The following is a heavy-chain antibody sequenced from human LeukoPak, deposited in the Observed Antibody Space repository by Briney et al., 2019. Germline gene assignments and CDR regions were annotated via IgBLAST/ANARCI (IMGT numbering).Heavy chain of an antibody. Sequence: GESLRLSCAASGFTFSSYEMNWVRQAPGKGLEWVSYISPSGSSIYYADSVKGRFTISRDNAKNSLFLQMNSLRAEDTAVYYCASGGRISSWGQGTLVTVSS. CDR2: ISPSGSSI. J-gene: IGHJ4*02. CDR3: ASGGRISS. D-gene: IGHD3-16*01. CDR1: GFTFSSYE. V-gene: IGHV3-48*03.